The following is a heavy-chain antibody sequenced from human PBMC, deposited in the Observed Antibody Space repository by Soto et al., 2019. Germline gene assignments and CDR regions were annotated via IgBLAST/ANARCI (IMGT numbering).Heavy chain of an antibody. J-gene: IGHJ5*02. Sequence: PGGSLRLSCAASGFTFSSYAMSWVRQAPGKGLEWVSAISGSGGSTYYADSVKGRFTISRDNSKNTLYLQMNSLRAEDTAVYYCAKDRGYCSSTSSFPGPGGWFVPWGQGTLVTVSS. CDR3: AKDRGYCSSTSSFPGPGGWFVP. CDR1: GFTFSSYA. V-gene: IGHV3-23*01. CDR2: ISGSGGST. D-gene: IGHD2-2*01.